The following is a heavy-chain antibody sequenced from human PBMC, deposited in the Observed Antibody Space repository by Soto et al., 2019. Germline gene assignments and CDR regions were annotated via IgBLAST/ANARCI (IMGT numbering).Heavy chain of an antibody. D-gene: IGHD4-17*01. J-gene: IGHJ4*02. V-gene: IGHV1-69*06. CDR1: GGTFSSYA. Sequence: WASVKVSCKASGGTFSSYAISWVRQAPGQGLEWMGGIIPIFGTANYAQKFQGRVTITADKSTSTAYMELSSLRSEDTAVYYCARGDYGTVYFDYWGQGTLVTVSS. CDR2: IIPIFGTA. CDR3: ARGDYGTVYFDY.